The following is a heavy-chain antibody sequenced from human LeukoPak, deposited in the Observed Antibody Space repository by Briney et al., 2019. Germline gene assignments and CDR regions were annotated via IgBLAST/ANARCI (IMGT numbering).Heavy chain of an antibody. CDR1: GYTFTGYY. Sequence: GASVTVSCKASGYTFTGYYMHWVRQAPGQGLEWMGWINPNSGGTNYAQKFQGRVTMTRDTSISTAYMELSRLRSDDTAVYYCARRATVTTRGVLDYWGQGTLVTVSS. D-gene: IGHD4-17*01. V-gene: IGHV1-2*02. CDR3: ARRATVTTRGVLDY. CDR2: INPNSGGT. J-gene: IGHJ4*02.